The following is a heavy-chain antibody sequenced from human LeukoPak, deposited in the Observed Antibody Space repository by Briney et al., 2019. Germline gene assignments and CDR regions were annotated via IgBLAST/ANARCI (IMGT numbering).Heavy chain of an antibody. D-gene: IGHD1-26*01. CDR1: GFTFSIYG. CDR2: IYLFGTT. V-gene: IGHV4-4*02. CDR3: ARQKWEQQGRDYYFNGLDV. Sequence: PGGSLRLSFAASGFTFSIYGMHWVRHAPGKGLGWSGEIYLFGTTNYNPSLKSRVTMSVDRSKNQFSLKLSSVTAADTAVYYCARQKWEQQGRDYYFNGLDVWGPGTTVTVSS. J-gene: IGHJ6*02.